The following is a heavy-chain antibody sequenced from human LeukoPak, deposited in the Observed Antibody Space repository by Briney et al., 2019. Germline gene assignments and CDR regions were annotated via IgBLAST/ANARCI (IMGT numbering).Heavy chain of an antibody. CDR2: INPNSGGT. CDR3: ARASSGWYVEFDY. V-gene: IGHV1-2*04. J-gene: IGHJ4*02. CDR1: GYTFTGYY. Sequence: ASVKVSCKASGYTFTGYYMHWVRQAPGQGLEWMGWINPNSGGTNYAQKFQGWVTMTRDTSISTAYMELSRLRSDDTAVYYCARASSGWYVEFDYWGQGTLVTVSS. D-gene: IGHD6-19*01.